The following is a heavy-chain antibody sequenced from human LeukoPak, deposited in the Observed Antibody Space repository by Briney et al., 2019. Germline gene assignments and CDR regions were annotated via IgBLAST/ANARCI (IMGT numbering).Heavy chain of an antibody. Sequence: ASVKVSCKASGYTFTSYGISWVRQAPGQGLEWMGWISAYNGNTNYAQKLQGRVTMTTDTSTSTAYMELRSLRSDDTAVYYCARDEARDGYNFLLDYWGQGTLVTVSS. CDR3: ARDEARDGYNFLLDY. CDR1: GYTFTSYG. D-gene: IGHD5-24*01. V-gene: IGHV1-18*01. J-gene: IGHJ4*02. CDR2: ISAYNGNT.